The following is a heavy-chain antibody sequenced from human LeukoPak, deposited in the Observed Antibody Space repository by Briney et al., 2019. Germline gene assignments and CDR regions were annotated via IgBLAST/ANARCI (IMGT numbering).Heavy chain of an antibody. CDR1: GFTFSRNW. D-gene: IGHD5-24*01. CDR2: INTDESST. CDR3: ARGTTGYNYGYLDY. J-gene: IGHJ4*02. Sequence: PGGSLRLSCAASGFTFSRNWMHWVRQVPGKGLVWVSRINTDESSTTYADSVKGRFTISRDNAKNTLYPQMNSLRAEDTAVYYCARGTTGYNYGYLDYWGQGTLVTVSS. V-gene: IGHV3-74*01.